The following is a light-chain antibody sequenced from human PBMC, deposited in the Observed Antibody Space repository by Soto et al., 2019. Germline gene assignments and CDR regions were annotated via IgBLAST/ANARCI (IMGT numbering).Light chain of an antibody. J-gene: IGKJ4*01. CDR3: QPYNNWPLT. CDR1: QGIGDT. Sequence: EVVMTQSPATLSVSQEEGVTLSCRANQGIGDTLAWNQHKPGQTPRLLIYDTSTKATGVPARFSGSRSGPEFTLTICSLQSEEVAIYYCQPYNNWPLTFGGGTKVESK. V-gene: IGKV3-15*01. CDR2: DTS.